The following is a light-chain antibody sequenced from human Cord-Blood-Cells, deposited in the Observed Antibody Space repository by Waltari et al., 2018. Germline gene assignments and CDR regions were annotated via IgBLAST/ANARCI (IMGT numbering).Light chain of an antibody. CDR3: QSYDSSLSGSV. CDR2: GNS. J-gene: IGLJ3*02. V-gene: IGLV1-40*01. CDR1: SPNIGAGHD. Sequence: QSVLTQPPSGSGAPGQTVTISCTGSSPNIGAGHDVHCYQQLPGTAPKLLIYGNSNRPSGVPDRFSGSKSGTSASLAITGLQAEDEADYYCQSYDSSLSGSVFGGGTKLTVL.